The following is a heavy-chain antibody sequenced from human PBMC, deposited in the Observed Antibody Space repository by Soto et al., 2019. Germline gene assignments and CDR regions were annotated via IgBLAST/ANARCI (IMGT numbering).Heavy chain of an antibody. CDR1: GGSFSCYY. CDR3: ARELRYFDWLGKGGGLNWFDP. J-gene: IGHJ5*02. CDR2: INHSGSI. D-gene: IGHD3-9*01. Sequence: PSETLSLTCAVYGGSFSCYYWIWIRQPPGKGLEWIGEINHSGSINYNPSLKSRVTISVDTSKNQFSLKLSPVTAADTAVYYCARELRYFDWLGKGGGLNWFDPWGQGTLVTVS. V-gene: IGHV4-34*01.